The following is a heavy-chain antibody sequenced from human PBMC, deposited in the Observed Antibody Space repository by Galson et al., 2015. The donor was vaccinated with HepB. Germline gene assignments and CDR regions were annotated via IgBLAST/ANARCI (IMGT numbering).Heavy chain of an antibody. CDR2: IYPGDSDT. CDR3: ARHSQQPGYHYYDSSGYYPLDY. V-gene: IGHV5-51*01. J-gene: IGHJ4*01. D-gene: IGHD3-22*01. Sequence: QSGAEVKKPGESLKISCKGSGYSFTSYWIGWVRQMPGKGLEWMGIIYPGDSDTRYSPSFQGQVTISADKSISTAYLQWSSLKSSDTAMYYCARHSQQPGYHYYDSSGYYPLDYWGQGTLVTVSS. CDR1: GYSFTSYW.